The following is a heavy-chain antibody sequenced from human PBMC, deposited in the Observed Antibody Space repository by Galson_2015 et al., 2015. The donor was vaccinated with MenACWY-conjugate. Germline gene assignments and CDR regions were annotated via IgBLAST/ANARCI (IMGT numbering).Heavy chain of an antibody. CDR1: GFSISSTY. CDR2: IYSGGST. J-gene: IGHJ4*02. CDR3: ALDTHSSSRNDH. V-gene: IGHV3-53*01. Sequence: SLRLSCAASGFSISSTYMSWVRQAPGGGLEWVSIIYSGGSTYYADSVKGRFTISRDNSKNTLYLQMNSLRAEDTALYYCALDTHSSSRNDHWCQGTLVTVSS. D-gene: IGHD2-2*01.